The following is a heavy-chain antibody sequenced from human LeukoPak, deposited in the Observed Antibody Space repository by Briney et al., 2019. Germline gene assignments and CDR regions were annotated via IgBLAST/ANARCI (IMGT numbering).Heavy chain of an antibody. D-gene: IGHD3-16*01. Sequence: PSETLSLTCTVSGGSLSSYYWTWMRQPPRKGLEWIGNIYYGGSTNYNPSLTSRVTISVDTAKNQFSLKLCSVTAADTAVYYCARLSRGSYVDYWGQGTLVTVSS. J-gene: IGHJ4*02. V-gene: IGHV4-59*08. CDR1: GGSLSSYY. CDR2: IYYGGST. CDR3: ARLSRGSYVDY.